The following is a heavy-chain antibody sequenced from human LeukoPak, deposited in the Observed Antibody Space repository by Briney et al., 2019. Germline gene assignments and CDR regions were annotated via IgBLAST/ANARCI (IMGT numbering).Heavy chain of an antibody. J-gene: IGHJ4*02. CDR2: IYSGGST. CDR3: AGAAYYYDSSGYYSYDY. D-gene: IGHD3-22*01. Sequence: GGSLRLSCAASGFTVSSNYMSWVRQAPGKGLEWVSVIYSGGSTYYADSVKGRFTISRDNSKNTLYLQMNSLRAEDTAVYYCAGAAYYYDSSGYYSYDYWGQGTLVTVSS. V-gene: IGHV3-53*01. CDR1: GFTVSSNY.